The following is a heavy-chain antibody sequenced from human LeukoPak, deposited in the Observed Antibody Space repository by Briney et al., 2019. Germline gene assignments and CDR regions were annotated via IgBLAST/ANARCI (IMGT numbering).Heavy chain of an antibody. Sequence: GGSLRLSCAASGFTFSTYAMSWVRQAPGKGLEWVSYISSSSSTMFYADSVKGRFTISRDNSKNTLYLQMNSLRAEDTAVYYCAKEYCSGGSCYSSITLFDYWGQGTLVTVSS. V-gene: IGHV3-48*01. CDR3: AKEYCSGGSCYSSITLFDY. CDR2: ISSSSSTM. D-gene: IGHD2-15*01. J-gene: IGHJ4*02. CDR1: GFTFSTYA.